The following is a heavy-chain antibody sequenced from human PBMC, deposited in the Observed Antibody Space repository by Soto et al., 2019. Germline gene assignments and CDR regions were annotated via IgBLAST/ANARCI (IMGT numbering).Heavy chain of an antibody. V-gene: IGHV3-48*01. CDR2: ISSSSSTI. Sequence: EVQLVESGGGLVQPGGSLRLSCAASGFTFSSYSMNWVRQAPGKGLEWVSYISSSSSTIYYADSVKGRFTISRDNAKNSLYLQMNSLRAEDTAVYYCARKANWFDPWGQGTLVTVSS. CDR3: ARKANWFDP. J-gene: IGHJ5*02. CDR1: GFTFSSYS.